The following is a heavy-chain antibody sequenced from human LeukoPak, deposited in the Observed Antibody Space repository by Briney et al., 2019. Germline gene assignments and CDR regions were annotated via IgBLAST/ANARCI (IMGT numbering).Heavy chain of an antibody. CDR1: GFTFSSYA. V-gene: IGHV3-23*01. Sequence: GGSLRLSCAASGFTFSSYAMSWVRQAPGKGLEWVSGISYSGSSTYYADSVKGRSTISRDNSKNTLYLQMNGLRAEDTAVYYCAKVDPGYSSGRGFWGQGTLVTVSS. CDR3: AKVDPGYSSGRGF. D-gene: IGHD6-19*01. CDR2: ISYSGSST. J-gene: IGHJ4*02.